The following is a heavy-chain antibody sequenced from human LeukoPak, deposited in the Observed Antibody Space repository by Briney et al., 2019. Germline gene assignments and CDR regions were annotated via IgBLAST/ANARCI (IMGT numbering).Heavy chain of an antibody. CDR2: IDPSDSHA. D-gene: IGHD2-15*01. V-gene: IGHV5-10-1*01. Sequence: GESLKISCKGSGYTFTSYWITWGRQMPGKGLEWMGRIDPSDSHASYSPSLQGHVTISADKSINTAYLQWSSLKASDTAMYYCARHDCSGGSCPSAYWGQGTLVTVPS. CDR3: ARHDCSGGSCPSAY. J-gene: IGHJ4*02. CDR1: GYTFTSYW.